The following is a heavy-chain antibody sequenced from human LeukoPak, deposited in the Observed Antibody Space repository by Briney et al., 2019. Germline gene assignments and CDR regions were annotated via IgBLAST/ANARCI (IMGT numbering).Heavy chain of an antibody. D-gene: IGHD6-19*01. CDR2: IIPILGIA. J-gene: IGHJ5*02. CDR1: GGTFSSYA. V-gene: IGHV1-69*04. Sequence: SVKVSCKASGGTFSSYAISWVRQAPGQGLEWMGRIIPILGIANYAQKFQGRVTITADKSTSTAYMELSSLRSEDTAVYYCARDGIAVAGLTAWFDPWGQGTLVTVSS. CDR3: ARDGIAVAGLTAWFDP.